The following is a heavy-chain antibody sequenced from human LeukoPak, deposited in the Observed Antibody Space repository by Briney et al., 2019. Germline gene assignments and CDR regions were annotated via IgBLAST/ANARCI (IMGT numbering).Heavy chain of an antibody. D-gene: IGHD2-15*01. CDR1: GYTFTSYG. V-gene: IGHV1-18*01. CDR2: ISAYNGNT. CDR3: ARYCSGGSCYFPLYYYYGMDV. J-gene: IGHJ6*02. Sequence: PRASVRVSCKASGYTFTSYGISWVRQAPGQGLEWMGWISAYNGNTNYAQKLQGRVTMTTDTSTSTAYMELRSLRSDDTAVYYCARYCSGGSCYFPLYYYYGMDVWGQGTTVTVSS.